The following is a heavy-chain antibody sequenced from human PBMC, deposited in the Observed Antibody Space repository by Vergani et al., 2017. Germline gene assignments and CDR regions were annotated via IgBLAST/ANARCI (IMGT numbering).Heavy chain of an antibody. J-gene: IGHJ6*03. Sequence: QVQLVESGGGVVQPGRSLRLSCAASGFTFNQYGMHWVRQAPGKGLEWVAVTWYDGNNKQYADSVKGRFTISRDNSKSTMYLQMNSLRDEDTAVYYCARGVYYDFWSALSSYYYYYMDVWGKGTTVTVSS. D-gene: IGHD3-3*01. CDR2: TWYDGNNK. CDR3: ARGVYYDFWSALSSYYYYYMDV. V-gene: IGHV3-33*01. CDR1: GFTFNQYG.